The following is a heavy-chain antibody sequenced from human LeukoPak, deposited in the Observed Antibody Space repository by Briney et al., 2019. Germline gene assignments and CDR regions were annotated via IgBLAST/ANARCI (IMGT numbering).Heavy chain of an antibody. D-gene: IGHD3-16*02. Sequence: ASVKVSCKASGGTFSSYAFSWVRQAPGQGLEWMGRIIPILDIANYAQKFQGRVTITADKSTSTAYMELSSLRSEDTALYYCARDKLRLGELSPVGLDYWGQGTLVTVSS. CDR1: GGTFSSYA. J-gene: IGHJ4*02. CDR2: IIPILDIA. CDR3: ARDKLRLGELSPVGLDY. V-gene: IGHV1-69*04.